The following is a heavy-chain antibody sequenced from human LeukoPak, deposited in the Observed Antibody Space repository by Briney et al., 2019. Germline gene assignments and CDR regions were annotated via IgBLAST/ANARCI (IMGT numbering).Heavy chain of an antibody. V-gene: IGHV3-30-3*01. CDR2: ISYDGSNK. D-gene: IGHD6-19*01. Sequence: PGGSLRLSCAASGFTFSSYAMHWVRQAPGKGLEWVAVISYDGSNKYYADSVKGRFTISRDNSKNTLYLQMNSLRAEDTAVYYCARGVFWRTNSYSSGSPDYWGQGTLVTVSS. CDR3: ARGVFWRTNSYSSGSPDY. CDR1: GFTFSSYA. J-gene: IGHJ4*02.